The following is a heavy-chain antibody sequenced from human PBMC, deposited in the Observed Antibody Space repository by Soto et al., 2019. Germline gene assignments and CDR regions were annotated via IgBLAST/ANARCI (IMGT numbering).Heavy chain of an antibody. CDR3: ASSSWTLYYFDY. V-gene: IGHV3-53*01. Sequence: GGSLRLSCAASGFTVSSNYMSWVRQAPGKGLEWVSVIYSGGSTYYADSVKGRFTISRDNSKNTLYLQMNSLRAEDTAVYYCASSSWTLYYFDYWGQGTLVTVSS. D-gene: IGHD6-13*01. CDR1: GFTVSSNY. J-gene: IGHJ4*02. CDR2: IYSGGST.